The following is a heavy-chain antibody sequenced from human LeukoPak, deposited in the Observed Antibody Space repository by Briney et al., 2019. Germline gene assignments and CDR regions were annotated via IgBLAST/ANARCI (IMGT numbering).Heavy chain of an antibody. Sequence: GGSLRLSCAASGFTFSSYAMHWVRQAPGKGLEWVSVIYSGGSTYYSDSVKGRFTISRDNSKNTLYLQMNSLRVEDTAVYYCARGMSGRGWYVDYWGQGTLVTVSS. CDR1: GFTFSSYA. J-gene: IGHJ4*02. V-gene: IGHV3-66*01. CDR2: IYSGGST. CDR3: ARGMSGRGWYVDY. D-gene: IGHD6-19*01.